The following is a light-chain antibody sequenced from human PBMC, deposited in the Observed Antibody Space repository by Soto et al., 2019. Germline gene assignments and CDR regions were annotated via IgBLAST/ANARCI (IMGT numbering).Light chain of an antibody. J-gene: IGLJ3*02. CDR2: GDT. Sequence: QSALTQPPSVSGAPGRRVTISCTGSRSNIGAGYDVHWYRQLPGTAPQLVIYGDTNRPSGVPDRFSGSKSDTSASLAITGLQAEDEADYYCQSYDKGLSAWVFGGGTQLTVL. V-gene: IGLV1-40*01. CDR1: RSNIGAGYD. CDR3: QSYDKGLSAWV.